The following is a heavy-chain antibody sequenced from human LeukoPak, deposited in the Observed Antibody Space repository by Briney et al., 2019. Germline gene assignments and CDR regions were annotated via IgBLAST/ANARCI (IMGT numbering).Heavy chain of an antibody. CDR3: ARWELLGPESNWFDP. Sequence: SETLSLTCTVSGGSISSGGYYWSWIQQPPGKGLEWIGYIYTSGSTNYNPSLKSRVTISVDTSKNQFSLKLSSVTAADTAVYYCARWELLGPESNWFDPWGQGTLVTVSS. V-gene: IGHV4-61*08. J-gene: IGHJ5*02. CDR2: IYTSGST. D-gene: IGHD1-14*01. CDR1: GGSISSGGYY.